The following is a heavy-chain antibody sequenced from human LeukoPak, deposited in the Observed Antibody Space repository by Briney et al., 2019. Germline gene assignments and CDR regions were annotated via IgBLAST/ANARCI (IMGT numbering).Heavy chain of an antibody. CDR2: ISYDGSNK. CDR1: GFTFSSYA. V-gene: IGHV3-30-3*01. Sequence: PGGSLRLSCAASGFTFSSYAMHWVRQAPGKGLEWVAVISYDGSNKYYADSVKGRFTISRDNSKNTLYLQMNSLRAEDTAAYYCARDFENSSGWYPDYWGQGTLVTVSS. D-gene: IGHD6-19*01. J-gene: IGHJ4*02. CDR3: ARDFENSSGWYPDY.